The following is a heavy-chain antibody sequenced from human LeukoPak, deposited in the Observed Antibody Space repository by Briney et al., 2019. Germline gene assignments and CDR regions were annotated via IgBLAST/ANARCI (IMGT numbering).Heavy chain of an antibody. CDR3: AREYRDYYDSSGNYLDY. D-gene: IGHD3-22*01. V-gene: IGHV1-18*01. J-gene: IGHJ4*02. Sequence: VASVKVSCKASGYSFTSYGISWVRQAPGQGLEWMGWVNGYNGKTNYVQNLQDRVTMTTDTSTSTAYMELRSLRSDDTAVYYCAREYRDYYDSSGNYLDYWGQGTLVTVSS. CDR2: VNGYNGKT. CDR1: GYSFTSYG.